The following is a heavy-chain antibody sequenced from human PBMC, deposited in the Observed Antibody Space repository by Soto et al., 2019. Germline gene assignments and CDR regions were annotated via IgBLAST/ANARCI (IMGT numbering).Heavy chain of an antibody. D-gene: IGHD6-13*01. CDR3: ARHQSHSSSDVDP. CDR1: GGSISSSSYY. Sequence: SETLSLTCTVSGGSISSSSYYWGWIRQPPGKGLEWIGSIYYSGSTYYNPSLKSRVTISVDTSKNQFSLKLSSVTAADTAVYYGARHQSHSSSDVDPWGQGTLVTVSS. J-gene: IGHJ5*02. V-gene: IGHV4-39*01. CDR2: IYYSGST.